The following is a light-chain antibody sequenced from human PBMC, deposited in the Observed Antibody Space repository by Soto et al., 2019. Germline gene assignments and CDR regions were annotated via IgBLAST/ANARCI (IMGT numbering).Light chain of an antibody. CDR2: EVV. J-gene: IGLJ1*01. V-gene: IGLV2-14*01. CDR3: CACGSRSTYV. CDR1: SSDDGGYDY. Sequence: QSVLTQPASVSGSPGESITISFTGTSSDDGGYDYVSWYQRHPGKPPEPMIYEVVNCASCVSNRFSGSKSGNTASLTISGLQAEDEADDYCCACGSRSTYVFATGTKLTVL.